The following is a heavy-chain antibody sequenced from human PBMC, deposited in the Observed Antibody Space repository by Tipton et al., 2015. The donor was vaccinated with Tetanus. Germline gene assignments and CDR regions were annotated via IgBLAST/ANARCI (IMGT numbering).Heavy chain of an antibody. CDR2: IWYDGSNK. D-gene: IGHD4-11*01. CDR3: ARDPNSNSPDYYYYGMDV. J-gene: IGHJ6*02. V-gene: IGHV3-33*01. Sequence: SGFTFSSYGMHWVRQAPGKGLEWVAVIWYDGSNKYYADSVNGRFTISRDNSKNTLYLQMNSLRAEDTAVYYCARDPNSNSPDYYYYGMDVWGQGTTVTVSS. CDR1: GFTFSSYG.